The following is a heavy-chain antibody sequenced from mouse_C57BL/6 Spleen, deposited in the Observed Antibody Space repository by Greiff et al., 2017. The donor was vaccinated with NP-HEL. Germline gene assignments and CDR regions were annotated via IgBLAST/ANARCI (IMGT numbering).Heavy chain of an antibody. J-gene: IGHJ2*01. CDR2: ISYDGSN. D-gene: IGHD2-3*01. V-gene: IGHV3-6*01. Sequence: EVQLQESGPGLVKPSQSLSLTCSVTGYSITSGYYWNWIRQFPGNKLVWMGYISYDGSNNYNPSLKNRISITRDTSKNQFFLKLNSVTTEDTATYYCATYDGYYYFDYWGQGTTLTVSS. CDR3: ATYDGYYYFDY. CDR1: GYSITSGYY.